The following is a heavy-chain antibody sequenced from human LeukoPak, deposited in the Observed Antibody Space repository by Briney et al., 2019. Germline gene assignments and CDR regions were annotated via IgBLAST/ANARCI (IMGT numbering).Heavy chain of an antibody. V-gene: IGHV3-21*01. Sequence: GGSLRLSCAASGFTFSSYSMNWVRQAPGKGLEWVTSISSSSSYIYYADSVKGRFTISRDNAKNSLYLQMNSLRAEDTAVYYCARDGVNYYGSGSYYFFDYWGQGTLVTVSS. CDR1: GFTFSSYS. D-gene: IGHD3-10*01. CDR2: ISSSSSYI. J-gene: IGHJ4*02. CDR3: ARDGVNYYGSGSYYFFDY.